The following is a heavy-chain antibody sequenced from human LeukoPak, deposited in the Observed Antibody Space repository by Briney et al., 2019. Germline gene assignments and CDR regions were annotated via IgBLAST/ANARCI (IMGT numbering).Heavy chain of an antibody. Sequence: GGSLRLSCAASGFTFSNYWMHWVRQAPGKGLVWVSRINSDGINTSYADSVKGRFTISRDNAKNSLYLQMNSLRAEDTAVYYCARNTLGYYHDAFDIWGQGTMVTVSS. CDR2: INSDGINT. V-gene: IGHV3-74*01. D-gene: IGHD3-10*01. J-gene: IGHJ3*02. CDR3: ARNTLGYYHDAFDI. CDR1: GFTFSNYW.